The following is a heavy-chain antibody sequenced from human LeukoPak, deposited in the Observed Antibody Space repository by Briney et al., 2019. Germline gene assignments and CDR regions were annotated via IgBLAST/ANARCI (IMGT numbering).Heavy chain of an antibody. CDR1: GFTFDDYA. CDR3: AINGGGDSGYGNFDY. J-gene: IGHJ4*02. Sequence: GGSLRLSCAVSGFTFDDYAMHWVRQVPGKGLEWVSGINWNSDSIGYADSVKGRFTTARDNAKNSLYLQMNSLRAEDTAFYYCAINGGGDSGYGNFDYWGQGTLVTVSS. D-gene: IGHD5-12*01. CDR2: INWNSDSI. V-gene: IGHV3-9*01.